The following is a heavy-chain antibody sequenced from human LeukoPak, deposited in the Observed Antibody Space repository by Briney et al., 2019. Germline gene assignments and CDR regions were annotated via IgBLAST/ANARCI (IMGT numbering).Heavy chain of an antibody. V-gene: IGHV1-8*01. D-gene: IGHD3-16*01. J-gene: IGHJ4*02. CDR1: GYTFTSYD. CDR3: ARGTDYVWGSYMTPLGY. CDR2: MNPNSGNT. Sequence: ASVKVSCKASGYTFTSYDINWVRQATGQGLEWMGWMNPNSGNTGYAQKFQGRVTMTRNTSISTAYMELSSLRSEDTAVYYCARGTDYVWGSYMTPLGYWGQGTLVTVSS.